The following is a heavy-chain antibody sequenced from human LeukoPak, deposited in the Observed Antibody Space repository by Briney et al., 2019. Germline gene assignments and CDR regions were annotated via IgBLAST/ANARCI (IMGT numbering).Heavy chain of an antibody. V-gene: IGHV4-34*01. CDR3: ARQGGAVRDY. CDR1: GGSFSGYY. CDR2: INHSGST. Sequence: PSETLSLTCAVYGGSFSGYYWSWIRQPPGKGLEWIGEINHSGSTNYNPSLKSRVTIPVDTSKNQFSLKLSSVTAADTAVYYCARQGGAVRDYWGQGTLVTVSS. D-gene: IGHD6-19*01. J-gene: IGHJ4*02.